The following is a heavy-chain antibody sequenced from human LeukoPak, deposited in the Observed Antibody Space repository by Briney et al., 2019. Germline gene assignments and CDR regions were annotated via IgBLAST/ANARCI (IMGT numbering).Heavy chain of an antibody. Sequence: HAGGSLRLSCAASGFTFSNFGMHWVRQAPGKGLEWVAFIRFDGTSEFYADSVKARFTISRDNSQNTVSLQMNSLRAEDTAVYYCARCFGATTLIDWFDPWGQGTLVTVSS. D-gene: IGHD1-26*01. CDR1: GFTFSNFG. CDR2: IRFDGTSE. CDR3: ARCFGATTLIDWFDP. J-gene: IGHJ5*02. V-gene: IGHV3-30*02.